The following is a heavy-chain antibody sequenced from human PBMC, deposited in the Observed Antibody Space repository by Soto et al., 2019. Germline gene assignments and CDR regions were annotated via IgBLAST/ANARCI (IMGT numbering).Heavy chain of an antibody. CDR3: ARRALYSSSSEARYYYYMDV. J-gene: IGHJ6*03. D-gene: IGHD6-6*01. CDR1: GYTFTSYD. Sequence: ASVKVSCKASGYTFTSYDINWVRQATGQGLEWMGWMNPNSGNTGYAQKFQGRVTMTRNTSISTAYMELSSLRSEDTAVYYCARRALYSSSSEARYYYYMDVWGKGTTVTVSS. V-gene: IGHV1-8*01. CDR2: MNPNSGNT.